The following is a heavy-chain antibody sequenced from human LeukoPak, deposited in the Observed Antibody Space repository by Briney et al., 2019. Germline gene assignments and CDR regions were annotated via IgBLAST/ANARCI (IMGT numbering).Heavy chain of an antibody. J-gene: IGHJ4*02. CDR2: INSDGSST. CDR3: VQSSPTIDY. D-gene: IGHD6-6*01. CDR1: GSTFSSYW. Sequence: GGSLRLSCTAPGSTFSSYWMHWVRQAPGKGLVWVSRINSDGSSTTYADSVKGRFTISGDNTKNTLYLQMNSLRAEDTAVYYCVQSSPTIDYWGQGTLVTVSS. V-gene: IGHV3-74*01.